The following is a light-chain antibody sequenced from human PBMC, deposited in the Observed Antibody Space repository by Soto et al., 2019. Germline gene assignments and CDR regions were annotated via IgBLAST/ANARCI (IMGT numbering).Light chain of an antibody. CDR3: SARDDSLSGVV. J-gene: IGLJ2*01. CDR1: GSNIGSNH. Sequence: QSVLTQPPSTSGTPGQRVTISCSGSGSNIGSNHVYWYQQFPGMAPKLLMYRSDQRPTGVPDRFSGSKSGTSASLAISGLRSDDEADYYCSARDDSLSGVVFGGGTQLTVL. V-gene: IGLV1-47*01. CDR2: RSD.